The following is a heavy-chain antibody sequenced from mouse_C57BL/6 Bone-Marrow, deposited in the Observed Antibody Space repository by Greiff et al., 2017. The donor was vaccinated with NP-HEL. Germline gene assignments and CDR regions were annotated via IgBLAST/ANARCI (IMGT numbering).Heavy chain of an antibody. CDR3: ARGGKGNYVKGWCYAMDY. J-gene: IGHJ4*01. CDR1: GYTFTDYY. D-gene: IGHD2-1*01. V-gene: IGHV1-75*01. Sequence: VKLMESGPELVKPGASVKISCKASGYTFTDYYINWVKQRPGQGLEWIGWIFPGSGSTYYNEKFKGKATLTVDKSSSTAYMLLSSLTSEDSAVYFCARGGKGNYVKGWCYAMDYWGQGTSVTVSS. CDR2: IFPGSGST.